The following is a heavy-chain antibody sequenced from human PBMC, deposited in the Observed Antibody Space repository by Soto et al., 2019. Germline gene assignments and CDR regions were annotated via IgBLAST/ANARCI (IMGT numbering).Heavy chain of an antibody. Sequence: SGPTLVNPTQTLTLTCTFSGFSLSTSGVGVGWIRQPPGKALEWLALIYWNDDKRYSPSLKSRLTITKDTSKNQVVLTMTNMYPVDTAIYYCAHTHPPQNLSFLGSGSNYYYYYGMDVWGQGTTVTVSS. J-gene: IGHJ6*02. V-gene: IGHV2-5*01. CDR2: IYWNDDK. CDR1: GFSLSTSGVG. D-gene: IGHD3-22*01. CDR3: AHTHPPQNLSFLGSGSNYYYYYGMDV.